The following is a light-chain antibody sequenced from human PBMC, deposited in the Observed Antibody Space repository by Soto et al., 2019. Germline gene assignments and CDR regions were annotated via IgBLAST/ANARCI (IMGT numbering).Light chain of an antibody. CDR1: QSISSW. CDR2: KAS. Sequence: DIQMTQSPSTLSASVGDRVAITCRASQSISSWLAWYQQKPGKAPKLLIYKASSLESGVPSRFSGSGSGTEFTLTISSLQTDDFATYYCQQYTSYWTFGQGTKVDIX. CDR3: QQYTSYWT. V-gene: IGKV1-5*03. J-gene: IGKJ1*01.